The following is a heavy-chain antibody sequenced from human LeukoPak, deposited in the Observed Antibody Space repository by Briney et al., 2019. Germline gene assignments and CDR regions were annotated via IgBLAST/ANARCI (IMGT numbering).Heavy chain of an antibody. V-gene: IGHV4-34*01. J-gene: IGHJ3*02. CDR1: GGSFSGYY. CDR2: INHSGST. D-gene: IGHD6-19*01. CDR3: ARRRQQWLGSGAFDI. Sequence: SETLSLTCAVYGGSFSGYYWSWIRQPPGKGLEWIGVINHSGSTNYNPSLKSRVTISVDTSKNQSSLKLSSVTAADTAVYYCARRRQQWLGSGAFDIWSQGTMVTVSS.